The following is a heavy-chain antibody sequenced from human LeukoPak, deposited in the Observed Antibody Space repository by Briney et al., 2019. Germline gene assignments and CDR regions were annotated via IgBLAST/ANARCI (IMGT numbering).Heavy chain of an antibody. J-gene: IGHJ4*02. V-gene: IGHV1-24*01. CDR1: GYTLTELS. CDR3: ATGIGTAAGYYFDY. CDR2: FDPEDGET. Sequence: ASVKVSCKVSGYTLTELSMHWVRQAPGKGLEWMGGFDPEDGETIYAQKFQGRVTMTEETSTDTAYMELSSLRSEDTAVYYCATGIGTAAGYYFDYWGQGTLVTVPS. D-gene: IGHD6-13*01.